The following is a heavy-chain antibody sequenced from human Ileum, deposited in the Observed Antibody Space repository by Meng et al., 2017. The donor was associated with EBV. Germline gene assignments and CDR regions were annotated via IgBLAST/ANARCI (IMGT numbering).Heavy chain of an antibody. Sequence: QLQPLEACAGLVKPSETWFLTGSVSGDSISNSDHYWNWIRRSPGKGLEWIASIYRSGSSYFDPSLKSRVSLSLDTSKNQFSLKLSSVTAADTALYYCARDPAYPRGLFDSWGQGILVTVSS. CDR3: ARDPAYPRGLFDS. CDR1: GDSISNSDHY. V-gene: IGHV4-39*07. D-gene: IGHD3-10*01. J-gene: IGHJ4*02. CDR2: IYRSGSS.